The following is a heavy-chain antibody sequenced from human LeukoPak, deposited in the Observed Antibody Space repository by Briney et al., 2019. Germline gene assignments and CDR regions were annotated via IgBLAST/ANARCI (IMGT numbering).Heavy chain of an antibody. D-gene: IGHD5-18*01. CDR2: NYYSGST. J-gene: IGHJ6*02. CDR3: ARRGYSYGFPYGMDV. CDR1: GGSISSYY. V-gene: IGHV4-59*01. Sequence: PSETLSPTCTVSGGSISSYYWSWIRQPPGKGLEWIGYNYYSGSTNYNPSLKSRVTISVDTSKNQFSLKLSSVTAADTAVYYCARRGYSYGFPYGMDVWGQGTTVTVSS.